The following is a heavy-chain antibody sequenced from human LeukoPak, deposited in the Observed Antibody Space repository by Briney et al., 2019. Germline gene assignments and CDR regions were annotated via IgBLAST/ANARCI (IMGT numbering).Heavy chain of an antibody. CDR2: ISAYNGNT. Sequence: VASVKVSCKASGYTVTSYGISWGRQAPGQGLEWMGWISAYNGNTNYAQKLQGRVTMTTDTSTSTAYMELRSLTSDDTAVYYCARKYSSSWYYFDYWGQGTLVTVSS. V-gene: IGHV1-18*01. CDR1: GYTVTSYG. J-gene: IGHJ4*02. CDR3: ARKYSSSWYYFDY. D-gene: IGHD6-13*01.